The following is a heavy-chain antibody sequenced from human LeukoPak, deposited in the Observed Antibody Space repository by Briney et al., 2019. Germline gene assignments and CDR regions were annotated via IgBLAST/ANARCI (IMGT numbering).Heavy chain of an antibody. V-gene: IGHV3-30*18. CDR3: AKDLLGYGDYNGMDV. J-gene: IGHJ6*02. CDR1: GFTFSSYG. D-gene: IGHD4-17*01. CDR2: ISYDGSNK. Sequence: GGSLRLSCAASGFTFSSYGMHWVRQAPGKGLEWVAVISYDGSNKYYADSVKGRFTISRDNSKNTLYPQMNSLRAEDTAVYYCAKDLLGYGDYNGMDVWGQGTTVTVSS.